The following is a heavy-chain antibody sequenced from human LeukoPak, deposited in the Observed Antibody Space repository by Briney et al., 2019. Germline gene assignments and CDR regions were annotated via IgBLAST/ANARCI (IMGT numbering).Heavy chain of an antibody. J-gene: IGHJ5*02. CDR3: ARPHCSSTSCYTSNWFDP. CDR1: GGTFSSYA. Sequence: SVKVSCXASGGTFSSYAISWVRQAPGQGLEWMGGMIPIFGTANYAQKFQGRVTITADESTSTAYMELSSLRSEDTAVYYCARPHCSSTSCYTSNWFDPWGQGTLVTVSS. V-gene: IGHV1-69*13. CDR2: MIPIFGTA. D-gene: IGHD2-2*02.